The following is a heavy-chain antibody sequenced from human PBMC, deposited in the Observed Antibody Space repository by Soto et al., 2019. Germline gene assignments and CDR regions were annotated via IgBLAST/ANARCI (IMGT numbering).Heavy chain of an antibody. Sequence: QVQLQQWGAGLLKPLETLSLTCAVYGGSFSGYYWSWIRQPPGKGLEWIGEINHSGSTNYNPSLKSRVTISVDTSKNQFSLKLSSVTAADTAVYYCARGYCSGGSCYSGYFDLWGRGTLVTVSS. CDR1: GGSFSGYY. CDR2: INHSGST. CDR3: ARGYCSGGSCYSGYFDL. D-gene: IGHD2-15*01. J-gene: IGHJ2*01. V-gene: IGHV4-34*01.